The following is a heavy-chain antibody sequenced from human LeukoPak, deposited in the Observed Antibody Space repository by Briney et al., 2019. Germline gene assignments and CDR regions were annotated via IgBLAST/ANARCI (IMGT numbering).Heavy chain of an antibody. CDR1: GFTFSDYY. Sequence: GGSLRLSCAASGFTFSDYYMSWIRQAPGKGLEWVSYISSSGSTIYYADSVKGRFTISRDNAKNSLYLQMNSLRAEDTAVYYCARDSLYYYGSGTIFDYWGQGTLVTVSS. D-gene: IGHD3-10*01. J-gene: IGHJ4*02. CDR3: ARDSLYYYGSGTIFDY. V-gene: IGHV3-11*01. CDR2: ISSSGSTI.